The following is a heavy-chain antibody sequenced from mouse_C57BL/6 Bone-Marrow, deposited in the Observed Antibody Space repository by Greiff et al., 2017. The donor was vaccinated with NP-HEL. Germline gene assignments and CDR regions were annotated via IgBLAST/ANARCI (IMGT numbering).Heavy chain of an antibody. CDR3: ARSRGYYDDAAWFAD. CDR2: IYPDSGST. V-gene: IGHV1-64*01. CDR1: GYTFTSYW. D-gene: IGHD2-4*01. Sequence: VQLQQPGAELVKPGASVKLSCKASGYTFTSYWMHWVKQRPGQGLEWIGMIYPDSGSTNYNEKFKSKATLTVDKSSSTAYMQLSSLTSEDSAVYYCARSRGYYDDAAWFADWGQGTRVTVSA. J-gene: IGHJ3*01.